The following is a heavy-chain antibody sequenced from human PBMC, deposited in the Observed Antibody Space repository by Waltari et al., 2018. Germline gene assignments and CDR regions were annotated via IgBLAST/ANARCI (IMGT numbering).Heavy chain of an antibody. D-gene: IGHD7-27*01. Sequence: EVKLLESGGGLVQPGGSLSLSCAASGFTFSTYVMNWVRQAPGKGLEWVSSISDAGGIINYADSVKGRFTISRDNSKNTLYLQMNSLRVDDTAVYYCARGSGVDSWGQGTLVTISS. CDR1: GFTFSTYV. CDR3: ARGSGVDS. CDR2: ISDAGGII. V-gene: IGHV3-23*01. J-gene: IGHJ4*02.